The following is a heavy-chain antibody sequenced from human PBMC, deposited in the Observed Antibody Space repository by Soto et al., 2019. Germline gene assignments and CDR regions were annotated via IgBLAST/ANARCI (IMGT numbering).Heavy chain of an antibody. CDR1: GGTFSSYA. D-gene: IGHD3-3*01. Sequence: SVKVSCKASGGTFSSYAISWVRQAPGQGLEWMGGIIPIFGTANYAQRFQGRVTITADESTSTAYMELSSLRSEDTAVYYCARAGYDYDFWSGYPSPYYYYGMDVWGQGTTVTVSS. CDR3: ARAGYDYDFWSGYPSPYYYYGMDV. J-gene: IGHJ6*02. CDR2: IIPIFGTA. V-gene: IGHV1-69*13.